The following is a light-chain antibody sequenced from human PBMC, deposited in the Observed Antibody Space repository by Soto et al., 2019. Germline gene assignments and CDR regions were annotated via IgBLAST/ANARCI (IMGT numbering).Light chain of an antibody. J-gene: IGLJ2*01. V-gene: IGLV2-14*01. Sequence: QSALTQPASVSGSPGQSITISCTGTSSEVGGYNYVSWYQQHPGKAPKVLIYDVSNRPSGVSNRFSGSKSGNTASLTISGLQSEDEAEYYCSSYTSSSTLDVVFGGGTKVTVL. CDR1: SSEVGGYNY. CDR3: SSYTSSSTLDVV. CDR2: DVS.